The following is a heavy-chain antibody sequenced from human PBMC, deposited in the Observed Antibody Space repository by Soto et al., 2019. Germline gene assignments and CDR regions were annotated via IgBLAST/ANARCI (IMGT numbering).Heavy chain of an antibody. V-gene: IGHV5-51*01. CDR2: IYPGDSDT. CDR1: GYSFTSYW. CDR3: ARKTKQQLVTDPFDI. J-gene: IGHJ3*02. Sequence: PGESLKISCKGSGYSFTSYWIGWVRQMPGKGLEWMGIIYPGDSDTRYSPSFQGQVTISADKSISTAYLQWSSLKASDTAMYYCARKTKQQLVTDPFDIWGQGTMVTVSS. D-gene: IGHD6-13*01.